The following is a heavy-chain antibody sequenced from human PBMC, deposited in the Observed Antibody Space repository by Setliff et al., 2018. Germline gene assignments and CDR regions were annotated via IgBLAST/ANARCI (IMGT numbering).Heavy chain of an antibody. CDR3: ARGGGYDLDL. CDR2: IYYSGST. CDR1: GGSISSGGYY. V-gene: IGHV4-39*07. Sequence: PSETLSLTCTVSGGSISSGGYYWSWIRQPPGKGLEWTGSIYYSGSTYYNPSLKSRVTISVDTSKNQFSLKLTSVTAADTAVYYCARGGGYDLDLWGQGTLVTVSS. J-gene: IGHJ5*02. D-gene: IGHD1-1*01.